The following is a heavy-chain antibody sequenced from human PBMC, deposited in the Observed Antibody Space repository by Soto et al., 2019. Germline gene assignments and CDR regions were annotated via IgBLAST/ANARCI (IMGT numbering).Heavy chain of an antibody. CDR1: GGTFSSDS. D-gene: IGHD1-26*01. CDR3: ARSGGLDRDFNY. Sequence: QVQLVQSGAEVKKPGSSVKVSCKASGGTFSSDSFSWVRQAPGQGLEWMGGIIPMFDTPIYAQKFQDRVTISADESTSKAYMQRSSLRSGDTAVYYCARSGGLDRDFNYWGQGSLVTVSS. V-gene: IGHV1-69*12. CDR2: IIPMFDTP. J-gene: IGHJ4*02.